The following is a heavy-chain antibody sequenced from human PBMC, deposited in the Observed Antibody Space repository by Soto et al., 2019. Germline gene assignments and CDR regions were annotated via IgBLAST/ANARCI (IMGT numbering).Heavy chain of an antibody. CDR2: IYYSGTT. CDR3: ARYVNPYDTAVWFDP. D-gene: IGHD3-9*01. CDR1: GGSTRNYF. J-gene: IGHJ5*02. V-gene: IGHV4-59*01. Sequence: TLSLTCTVSGGSTRNYFWSWIRQPPGKGLEWIGCIYYSGTTNYNSSLKSRVTISLDTSKNQFSLRLRSVTAADTAVYYCARYVNPYDTAVWFDPWGQGTLVTVSS.